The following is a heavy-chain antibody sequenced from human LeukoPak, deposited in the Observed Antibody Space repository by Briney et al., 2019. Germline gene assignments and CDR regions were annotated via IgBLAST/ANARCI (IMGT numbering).Heavy chain of an antibody. CDR1: GDSISSGDYY. CDR2: IYYSGST. D-gene: IGHD4-17*01. CDR3: ARDAGDLDY. Sequence: SETLSLTCTVSGDSISSGDYYWSWIRQPPGKGLEWIRHIYYSGSTNYNPSLKSRVIISVDTSKNQFSLKLTSVTAADTAVYYCARDAGDLDYWGQGTLATVSS. V-gene: IGHV4-30-4*01. J-gene: IGHJ4*02.